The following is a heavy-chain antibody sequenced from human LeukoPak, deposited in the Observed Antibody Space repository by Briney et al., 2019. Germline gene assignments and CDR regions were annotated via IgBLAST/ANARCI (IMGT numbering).Heavy chain of an antibody. V-gene: IGHV3-23*01. J-gene: IGHJ4*02. CDR1: GFTFSSYA. CDR2: LSGGGGAT. Sequence: PGGSLRLSCAASGFTFSSYAMSWVRQAPGKGLEWVSGLSGGGGATYYADSVKGRFTISRDTSKNTLYLQMNSLRAEDTALYYCAKEYVHFDYWGQGTLVTVSS. D-gene: IGHD3-16*01. CDR3: AKEYVHFDY.